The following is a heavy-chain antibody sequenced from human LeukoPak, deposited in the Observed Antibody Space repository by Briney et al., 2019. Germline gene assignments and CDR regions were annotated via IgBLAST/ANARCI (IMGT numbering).Heavy chain of an antibody. CDR1: GFPFSTLG. Sequence: GSLRLSCSASGFPFSTLGMHWVRQAPGKGLEWVSAISGSGGSTYYADSVKGRFTISRDNSKNTLYLQMNSLRAEDTAVYYCAKDRPYSSEAYWGQGTLVTVSS. CDR3: AKDRPYSSEAY. V-gene: IGHV3-23*01. D-gene: IGHD6-19*01. CDR2: ISGSGGST. J-gene: IGHJ4*02.